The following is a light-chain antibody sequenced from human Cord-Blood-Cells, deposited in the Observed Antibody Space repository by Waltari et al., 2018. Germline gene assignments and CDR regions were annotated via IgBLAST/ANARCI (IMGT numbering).Light chain of an antibody. CDR3: SSYTSSSTWV. CDR2: DVS. CDR1: SSDVGGYHH. V-gene: IGLV2-14*01. J-gene: IGLJ3*02. Sequence: QSALTQPASVSGSPGQSITISCTGTSSDVGGYHHVSWYQQHPGKAPKLMIYDVSKRPSGVSTRFSGSKSGNTASLTISGLQAEDEADYYCSSYTSSSTWVFGGGTKLTVL.